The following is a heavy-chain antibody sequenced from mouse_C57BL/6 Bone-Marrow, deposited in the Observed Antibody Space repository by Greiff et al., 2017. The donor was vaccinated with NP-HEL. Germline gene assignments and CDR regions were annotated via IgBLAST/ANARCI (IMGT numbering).Heavy chain of an antibody. CDR3: ASTVVATYWYFDV. D-gene: IGHD1-1*01. CDR1: GYTFTSYW. V-gene: IGHV1-69*01. CDR2: IDPSDSYT. Sequence: QVQLQQPGAELVMPGASVKLSCKASGYTFTSYWMHWVKQRPGQGLEWIGEIDPSDSYTNYNQKFKGKSTLTVDTSSSTAYMQLSSLTSEDSAVYYCASTVVATYWYFDVWGTGTTVTVSS. J-gene: IGHJ1*03.